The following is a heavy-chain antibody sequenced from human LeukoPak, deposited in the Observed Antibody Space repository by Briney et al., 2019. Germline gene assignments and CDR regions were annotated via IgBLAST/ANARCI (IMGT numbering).Heavy chain of an antibody. CDR2: INSDGTST. V-gene: IGHV3-74*01. D-gene: IGHD2-15*01. Sequence: QPGGSLRLSCAASGVTLSSYWMHWVRQAPGKGLVWVSRINSDGTSTTYADPVKGRLTISRDTAKNSLYLQMNSLRAEDTAVYYCVAARADFDYWGQGTLVTVSS. CDR3: VAARADFDY. J-gene: IGHJ4*02. CDR1: GVTLSSYW.